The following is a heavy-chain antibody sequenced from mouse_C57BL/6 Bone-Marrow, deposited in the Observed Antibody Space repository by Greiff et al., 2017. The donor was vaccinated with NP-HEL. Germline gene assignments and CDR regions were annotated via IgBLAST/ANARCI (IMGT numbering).Heavy chain of an antibody. V-gene: IGHV1-81*01. Sequence: QVQLKESGAELARPGASVKLSCKASGYTFTSYGISWVKQRTGQGLEWIGEIYPRSGNTYYNEKFKGKATLTADKSSSTAYMELRSLTSEDSAVYFCAPYYGSSLYYFDYWGQGTTLTVSS. CDR3: APYYGSSLYYFDY. CDR1: GYTFTSYG. J-gene: IGHJ2*01. D-gene: IGHD1-1*01. CDR2: IYPRSGNT.